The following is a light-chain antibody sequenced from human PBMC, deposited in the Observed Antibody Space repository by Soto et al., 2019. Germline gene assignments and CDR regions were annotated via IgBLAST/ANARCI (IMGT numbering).Light chain of an antibody. CDR3: QSYDRSLSGWV. CDR1: SSNIGAGYD. V-gene: IGLV1-40*01. Sequence: QSVLTQPPSVSGAPGQRVTISCTGSSSNIGAGYDVHWYHQLPGTAPKLLVYGNSNRPSGVPDRFSGSKSGTSASLAITGLQAEDEADYYCQSYDRSLSGWVFGGGTKVTVL. J-gene: IGLJ2*01. CDR2: GNS.